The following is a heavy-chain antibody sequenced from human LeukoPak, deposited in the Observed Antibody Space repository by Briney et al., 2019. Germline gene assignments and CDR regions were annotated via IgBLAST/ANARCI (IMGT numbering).Heavy chain of an antibody. V-gene: IGHV3-48*03. CDR3: ARGITGTTSLDY. CDR1: GFTFDDYG. D-gene: IGHD1-7*01. J-gene: IGHJ4*02. Sequence: PGGSLRLSCAASGFTFDDYGMSWVRQAPGKGLEWVSYISSSGSTIYYADSVKGRFTISRGNAKNSLYLQMNSLRAEDTAVYYCARGITGTTSLDYWGQGTLVTVSS. CDR2: ISSSGSTI.